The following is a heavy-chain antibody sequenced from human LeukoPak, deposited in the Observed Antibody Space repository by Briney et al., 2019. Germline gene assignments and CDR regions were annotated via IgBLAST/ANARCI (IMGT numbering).Heavy chain of an antibody. CDR3: ARGTYCSGSSCYPEGFDY. Sequence: GGSLRLSCAASGFTFSSYSMNWARQAPGKGLEWVSYISASSSPISYADSVKGRFTVSRDNAKNSLYLQMNSLRAGDTAVYYCARGTYCSGSSCYPEGFDYWGQGTLVTVSS. CDR2: ISASSSPI. V-gene: IGHV3-48*01. CDR1: GFTFSSYS. D-gene: IGHD2-15*01. J-gene: IGHJ4*02.